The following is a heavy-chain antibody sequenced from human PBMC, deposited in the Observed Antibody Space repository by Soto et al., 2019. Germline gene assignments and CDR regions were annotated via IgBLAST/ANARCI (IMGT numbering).Heavy chain of an antibody. J-gene: IGHJ3*02. D-gene: IGHD5-12*01. V-gene: IGHV3-66*01. CDR3: ASEVVATGGVAFDT. CDR2: IYSGGST. CDR1: GCTVSSNY. Sequence: EVQLLESGGGLVQPGGYLRLSCAASGCTVSSNYMSWVRQAPGKGLEWVSVIYSGGSTYYADSVKGRFTISRDNSKNTLYLQMNSLRAEDTAVYYCASEVVATGGVAFDTWGPGTMVTVSS.